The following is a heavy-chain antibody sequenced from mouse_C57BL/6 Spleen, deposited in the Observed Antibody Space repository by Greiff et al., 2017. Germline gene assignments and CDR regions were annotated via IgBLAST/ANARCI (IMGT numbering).Heavy chain of an antibody. V-gene: IGHV1-55*01. CDR2: IYPGSGST. CDR3: ATGNYYGSSYEGSGFAY. CDR1: GYTFTSYW. J-gene: IGHJ3*01. D-gene: IGHD1-1*01. Sequence: QVQLQQPGAELVKPGASVKMSCKASGYTFTSYWITWVKQRPGQGLEWIGDIYPGSGSTNYNEKFKSKATLTVDTSSSTAYMQLSSLTSEDSAVYYCATGNYYGSSYEGSGFAYWGQGTLVTVSA.